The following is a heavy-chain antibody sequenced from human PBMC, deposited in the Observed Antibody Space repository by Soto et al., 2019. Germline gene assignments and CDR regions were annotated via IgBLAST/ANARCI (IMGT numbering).Heavy chain of an antibody. Sequence: SETLSLTCTVSGGSISSSSYYWGWIRQPPGKGLEWIGSIYYSGSTYYNPSLKSRVTISVDTSKNQFSLKLSSVTAADTAVYYCARESIAARLFVDYWGQGTLVTVSS. D-gene: IGHD6-6*01. CDR3: ARESIAARLFVDY. V-gene: IGHV4-39*02. CDR1: GGSISSSSYY. CDR2: IYYSGST. J-gene: IGHJ4*02.